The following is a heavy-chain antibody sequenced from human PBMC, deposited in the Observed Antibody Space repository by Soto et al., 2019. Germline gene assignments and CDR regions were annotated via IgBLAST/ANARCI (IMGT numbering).Heavy chain of an antibody. Sequence: QVQLQESGPGLVKPSQTLSLTCTVSGGSISSGGYYWSWIRQHPGKGLEWIGYIYYSGSTYYNPSLKSRVTISVDTSKNQFSLKLSSVTAADTAVYYCARRFLPQLLWFGEQTSQLNWFDPWGQGTLVTVSS. CDR3: ARRFLPQLLWFGEQTSQLNWFDP. CDR1: GGSISSGGYY. J-gene: IGHJ5*02. V-gene: IGHV4-31*03. D-gene: IGHD3-10*01. CDR2: IYYSGST.